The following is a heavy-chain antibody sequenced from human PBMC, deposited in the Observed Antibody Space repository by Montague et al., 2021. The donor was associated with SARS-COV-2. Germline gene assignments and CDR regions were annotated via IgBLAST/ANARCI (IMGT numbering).Heavy chain of an antibody. J-gene: IGHJ3*02. CDR1: GGSISSRSYY. CDR2: IYYSGST. V-gene: IGHV4-39*01. CDR3: ARLRGDYGGTYDTFAI. Sequence: SETLSLTCTVSGGSISSRSYYWGWIRQPPGKGLEWIGSIYYSGSTYYNPSLKSRVTISVDTSKNQFSLKLSSVTAADTAVYYCARLRGDYGGTYDTFAIWGQGTMVPVPS. D-gene: IGHD4-23*01.